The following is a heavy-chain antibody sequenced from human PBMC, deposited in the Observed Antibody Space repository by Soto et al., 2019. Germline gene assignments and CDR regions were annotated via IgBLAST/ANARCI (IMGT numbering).Heavy chain of an antibody. CDR1: GFTFSSYA. J-gene: IGHJ3*02. D-gene: IGHD4-17*01. V-gene: IGHV3-23*01. CDR2: ISGSGGST. Sequence: GESLKISCAASGFTFSSYAMSWVRQAPGKGLEWGSAISGSGGSTYYADSVKGRFTISRDNSKNTLYLQMNSLRAEDTAVYSCAKDRVIDGDYGGVDAFDIWGQGTMVTVSS. CDR3: AKDRVIDGDYGGVDAFDI.